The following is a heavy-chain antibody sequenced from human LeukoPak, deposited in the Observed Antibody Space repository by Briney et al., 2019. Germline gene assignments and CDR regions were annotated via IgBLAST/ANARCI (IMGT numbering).Heavy chain of an antibody. CDR3: AKAFCGGDCYSGEDDAFDI. Sequence: GGSLRLSCAASGFTFSSYAMSWVRQAPGKGLDWVSAISGSGGSTYYADSVKGRFTISRDNSKNTLYLQMNSLRAEDTAVYYCAKAFCGGDCYSGEDDAFDIWGQGTMVTVSS. J-gene: IGHJ3*02. CDR1: GFTFSSYA. CDR2: ISGSGGST. V-gene: IGHV3-23*01. D-gene: IGHD2-21*02.